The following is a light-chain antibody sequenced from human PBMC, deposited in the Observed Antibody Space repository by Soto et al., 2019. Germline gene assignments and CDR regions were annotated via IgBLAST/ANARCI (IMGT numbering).Light chain of an antibody. V-gene: IGKV1-27*01. CDR3: QKYYSALWT. CDR2: AAS. CDR1: QGISNY. J-gene: IGKJ1*01. Sequence: DIQMTQSPSSLSASVGDRVTITCRASQGISNYLAWYQQKPGKVPKLLIYAASTLQSGVPSRFSGSGSGTDFTLTISGLQAEDVATYYCQKYYSALWTFGQGTKVEIK.